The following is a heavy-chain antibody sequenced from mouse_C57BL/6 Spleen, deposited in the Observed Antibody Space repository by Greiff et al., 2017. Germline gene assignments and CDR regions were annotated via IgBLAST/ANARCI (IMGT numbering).Heavy chain of an antibody. CDR1: GFTFSSYT. V-gene: IGHV5-9*01. J-gene: IGHJ4*01. D-gene: IGHD2-5*01. CDR3: ARHSKEYARDY. CDR2: ISGGGGNT. Sequence: EVKLMESGGGLVKPGGSLKLSCAASGFTFSSYTMSWVRQTPEKRLEWVATISGGGGNTYYPDSVKGRFTISRDNAKNTLYLQMSSLRSEDTALDYCARHSKEYARDYWGQGTSVTVSS.